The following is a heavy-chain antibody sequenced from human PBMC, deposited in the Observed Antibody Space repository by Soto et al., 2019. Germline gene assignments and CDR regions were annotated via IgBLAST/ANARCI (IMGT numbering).Heavy chain of an antibody. D-gene: IGHD3-10*01. CDR2: ISYDGSNK. CDR3: ARDTGESEYYFDY. CDR1: GFTFSSYA. J-gene: IGHJ4*02. V-gene: IGHV3-30-3*01. Sequence: QVQLVESGGGVVQPGRSLRLSCAASGFTFSSYAMHWVRQAPGKGLEWVAVISYDGSNKYYADSVKGRFTISRDNSKNTLYLQMNSLRAEDTAVYYCARDTGESEYYFDYWGQGTLVTVSS.